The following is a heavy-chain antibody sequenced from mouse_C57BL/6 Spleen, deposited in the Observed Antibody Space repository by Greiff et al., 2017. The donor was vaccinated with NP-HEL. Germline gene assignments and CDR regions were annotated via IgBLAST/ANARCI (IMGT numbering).Heavy chain of an antibody. D-gene: IGHD3-2*02. J-gene: IGHJ3*01. CDR2: IDPSDSYT. V-gene: IGHV1-69*01. Sequence: QVQLQQPGAELVMPGASVKLSCKASGYTFTSYWMHWVKQRPGQGLEWIGEIDPSDSYTNYNQKFKGKSTLTVDKSSSTAYMQLSSLTSEDSAVYYCASPDSSGRGFAYWGQGTLVTVSA. CDR1: GYTFTSYW. CDR3: ASPDSSGRGFAY.